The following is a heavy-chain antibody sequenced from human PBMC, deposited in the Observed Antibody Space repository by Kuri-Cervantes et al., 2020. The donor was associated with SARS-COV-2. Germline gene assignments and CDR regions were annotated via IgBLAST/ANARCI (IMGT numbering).Heavy chain of an antibody. V-gene: IGHV3-23*01. CDR1: GFTFSSYA. D-gene: IGHD2-2*01. CDR3: AKDSIVVVVPAAKDY. Sequence: GGSLRLSCAASGFTFSSYAMNWVRQAPGKGPEWVSTISGSGGTTFYADSVKGRFTISRDNSKNTLYLQMNSLRAEDTAVYYCAKDSIVVVVPAAKDYWGQGTLVTVSS. J-gene: IGHJ4*02. CDR2: ISGSGGTT.